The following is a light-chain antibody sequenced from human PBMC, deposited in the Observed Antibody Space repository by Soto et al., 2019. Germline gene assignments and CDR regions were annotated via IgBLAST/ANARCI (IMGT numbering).Light chain of an antibody. Sequence: QSALTQPASVSGSPGQSITISCTGASSDIGGYNYVSWYQHHPGKAPKLLIYEVTNRPSGVSNRFSGSKSGKTASLTISGLQAEHEADYYCSSYTTSGSLFYVFGTGTKVTVL. CDR2: EVT. CDR1: SSDIGGYNY. J-gene: IGLJ1*01. CDR3: SSYTTSGSLFYV. V-gene: IGLV2-14*01.